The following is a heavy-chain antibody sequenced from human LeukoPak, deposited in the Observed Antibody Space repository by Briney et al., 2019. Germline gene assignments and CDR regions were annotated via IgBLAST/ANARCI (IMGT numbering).Heavy chain of an antibody. CDR2: ISGSGGST. J-gene: IGHJ4*02. CDR1: GFTFSSYA. V-gene: IGHV3-23*01. CDR3: ARDQQWLGTFDY. Sequence: GGSLRLSCAASGFTFSSYAMSWVRQAPGKGLEWVSAISGSGGSTYYADSVKGRFTISRDNSKNTLYLQMNSLRAEDTAVYYCARDQQWLGTFDYWGQGTLVTVSS. D-gene: IGHD6-19*01.